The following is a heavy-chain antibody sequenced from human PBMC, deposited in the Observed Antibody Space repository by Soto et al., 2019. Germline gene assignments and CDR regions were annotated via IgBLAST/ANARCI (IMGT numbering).Heavy chain of an antibody. D-gene: IGHD1-1*01. CDR3: ARRHNDPRFDS. V-gene: IGHV5-51*01. CDR2: IYPGDSDA. J-gene: IGHJ5*01. Sequence: GESLKISFEGSGYTVSSYWIALVRQMPGKVLEWMGIIYPGDSDAIYSPSFQGQVTMSADKSISTAYLQWSSLKASDTAMYYCARRHNDPRFDSWGQGTLVTVSS. CDR1: GYTVSSYW.